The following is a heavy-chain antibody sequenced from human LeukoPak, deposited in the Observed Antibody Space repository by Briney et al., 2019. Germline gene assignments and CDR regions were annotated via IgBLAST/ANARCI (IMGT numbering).Heavy chain of an antibody. CDR3: ARGAMVTGYDY. V-gene: IGHV5-51*01. J-gene: IGHJ4*02. D-gene: IGHD5-18*01. CDR1: GYGFPSYW. CDR2: IYPGDSDT. Sequence: GESLKISCKGSGYGFPSYWVAWVRQMPGRGLEWMGIIYPGDSDTRYSPSFQGQVTISADKSISTAYLQWSSLKASDTAMYYCARGAMVTGYDYWGQGTLVTVSS.